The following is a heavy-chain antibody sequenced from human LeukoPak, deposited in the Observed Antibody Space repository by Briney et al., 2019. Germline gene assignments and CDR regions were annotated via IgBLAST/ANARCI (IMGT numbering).Heavy chain of an antibody. J-gene: IGHJ3*02. CDR3: VRDHHRRLYDSQARDTFDI. D-gene: IGHD5/OR15-5a*01. CDR2: INPDGTTE. CDR1: GFTFSTYW. Sequence: GGSLRLSCAASGFTFSTYWMSWVRQAPGKGLEWVASINPDGTTEHYVDSVKGRFTISRDNAKNSLYLQMNSLRAEDTAVYYCVRDHHRRLYDSQARDTFDIWGRGTMVTVSS. V-gene: IGHV3-7*01.